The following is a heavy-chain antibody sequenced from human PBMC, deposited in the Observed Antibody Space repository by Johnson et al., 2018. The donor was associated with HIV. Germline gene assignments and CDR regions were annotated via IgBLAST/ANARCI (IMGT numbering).Heavy chain of an antibody. CDR3: TTGLRSFEVVPRDGFDI. Sequence: VQLVESGGGRAKPGGSLRLSCAVSGFSFTNAWMSWVRQAPGKGLEWVGHIKSKSDCGAIDYAAPVKGRFSISREDSKNMLLLQMNSLKTEDTATYYCTTGLRSFEVVPRDGFDIWGQGTVITVPS. D-gene: IGHD2-21*01. V-gene: IGHV3-15*01. CDR2: IKSKSDCGAI. CDR1: GFSFTNAW. J-gene: IGHJ3*02.